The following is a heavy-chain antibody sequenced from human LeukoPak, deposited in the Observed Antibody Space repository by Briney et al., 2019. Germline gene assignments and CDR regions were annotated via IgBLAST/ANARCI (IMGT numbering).Heavy chain of an antibody. CDR2: INPSGGSA. V-gene: IGHV1-46*01. J-gene: IGHJ4*02. D-gene: IGHD3/OR15-3a*01. Sequence: ASVKVSCKTSGYTFTDYYMHWVRQAPGQGLEWMGVINPSGGSASYAQRFQGRVTMTRDTSTSTVSMDLSSLRSADTGMYYCARDREGLTPSSFDFWGQGTLVTVSS. CDR1: GYTFTDYY. CDR3: ARDREGLTPSSFDF.